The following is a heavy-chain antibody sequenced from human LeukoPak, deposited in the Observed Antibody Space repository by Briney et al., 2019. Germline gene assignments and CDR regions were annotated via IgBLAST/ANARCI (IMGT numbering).Heavy chain of an antibody. CDR1: GFTFNKHA. CDR2: SDTGGGST. J-gene: IGHJ4*02. CDR3: AKEHFDTSGYYSRFDN. Sequence: GRSLRISCAASGFTFNKHAMRWVRQARGKGMEWGATSDTGGGSTHYADSVKGRFTISRDNSQNTVYLHINSLRGDDTAVYYCAKEHFDTSGYYSRFDNWGRESWSPSPQ. V-gene: IGHV3-23*01. D-gene: IGHD3-22*01.